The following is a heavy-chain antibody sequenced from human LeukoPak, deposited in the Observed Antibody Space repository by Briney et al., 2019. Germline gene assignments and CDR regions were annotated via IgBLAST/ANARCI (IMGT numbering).Heavy chain of an antibody. CDR2: ISSSGSTI. Sequence: EGSLRLSCAASGFTFSSYEMNWVRQAPGKGLEWVSYISSSGSTIYYADSVKGRFTISRDNAKNSLYLQMNSLRAEDTAVYYCAANLYGSGSYIDYWGQGTLVTVSS. V-gene: IGHV3-48*03. J-gene: IGHJ4*02. CDR3: AANLYGSGSYIDY. CDR1: GFTFSSYE. D-gene: IGHD3-10*01.